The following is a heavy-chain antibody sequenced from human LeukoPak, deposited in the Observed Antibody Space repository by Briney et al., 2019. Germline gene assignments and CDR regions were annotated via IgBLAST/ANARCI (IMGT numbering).Heavy chain of an antibody. Sequence: ASVKVSCKTSGYTFTGSYMQWVRQAPGQGLEWMGWINPNSGGTNYAQSFQGRVTMTRDTSISTVYMELSRLDFDDTAVYYCARDRSVGGTYDAFYVWGPGTMVTVSS. D-gene: IGHD1-26*01. CDR2: INPNSGGT. CDR3: ARDRSVGGTYDAFYV. J-gene: IGHJ3*01. CDR1: GYTFTGSY. V-gene: IGHV1-2*02.